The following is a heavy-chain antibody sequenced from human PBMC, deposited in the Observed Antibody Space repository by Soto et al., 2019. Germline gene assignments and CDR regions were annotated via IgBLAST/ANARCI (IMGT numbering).Heavy chain of an antibody. CDR2: INPDGTST. J-gene: IGHJ4*02. CDR1: GFTFSITW. CDR3: LRDSGYYYGSG. Sequence: EMPTVESGGGLVQPGGSLRLSCAASGFTFSITWMHWVRQAPGQGLVWVSRINPDGTSTIYADSVKGRFTISRDNSKNTLYLQMNSLRGEDTAVYYCLRDSGYYYGSGWGQGTLVTVSS. V-gene: IGHV3-74*01. D-gene: IGHD3-10*01.